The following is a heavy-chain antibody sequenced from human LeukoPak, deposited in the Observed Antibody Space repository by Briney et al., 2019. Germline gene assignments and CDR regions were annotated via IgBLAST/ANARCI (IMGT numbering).Heavy chain of an antibody. D-gene: IGHD3-10*01. CDR3: ARDVRAQKWFGELIKTKTYYFDY. V-gene: IGHV4-39*07. CDR1: GGSISSSSYY. CDR2: IYYSGST. J-gene: IGHJ4*02. Sequence: SETLSLTCTVSGGSISSSSYYWGWIRQPPGKGLEWIGSIYYSGSTYYNPSLKSRVTMSVDTSKNQFSLKLSSVSAADTAVYYCARDVRAQKWFGELIKTKTYYFDYWGQGALVTVSS.